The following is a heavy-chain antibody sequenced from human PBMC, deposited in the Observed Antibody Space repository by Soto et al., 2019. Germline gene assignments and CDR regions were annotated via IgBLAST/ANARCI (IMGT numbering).Heavy chain of an antibody. CDR3: ARTRDCGGDCYSDDYYYYVMDV. Sequence: PGESLKISCKGSGYSFTSYWIGWVRQMPGKGLEWMGIIYPGDSDTRYSPSFQGQVTISADKSISTAYLQWSSLKASDTAMYYCARTRDCGGDCYSDDYYYYVMDVRGQGTTVTVSS. CDR1: GYSFTSYW. V-gene: IGHV5-51*01. J-gene: IGHJ6*02. D-gene: IGHD2-21*02. CDR2: IYPGDSDT.